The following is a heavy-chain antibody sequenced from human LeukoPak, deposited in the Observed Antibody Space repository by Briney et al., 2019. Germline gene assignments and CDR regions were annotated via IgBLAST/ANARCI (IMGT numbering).Heavy chain of an antibody. Sequence: SETLSLTCTVSGGSSSSSSYYWGWIRQPPGKGLEWIGSIYYSGSTYYNPSLKSRVTISVDTSKNQFSLKLSSVTAADTAVYYCASTAHLLLWFGELSFDYWGQGTLVTVSS. CDR3: ASTAHLLLWFGELSFDY. V-gene: IGHV4-39*01. CDR2: IYYSGST. CDR1: GGSSSSSSYY. D-gene: IGHD3-10*01. J-gene: IGHJ4*02.